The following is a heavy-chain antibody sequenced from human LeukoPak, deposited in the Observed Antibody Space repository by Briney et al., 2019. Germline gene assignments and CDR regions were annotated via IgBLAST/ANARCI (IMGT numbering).Heavy chain of an antibody. CDR3: ARRGYCSSTSCYIGNFDY. CDR1: RFTFNEYA. J-gene: IGHJ4*02. D-gene: IGHD2-2*02. Sequence: PGGSLRLSCAAPRFTFNEYAMHWVRQTPGKGLEWVALISYDGYDKSYADSVRGRFTISRDNAKNSLYLQMNSLRAEDTAVYYCARRGYCSSTSCYIGNFDYWGQGTLVTVSS. V-gene: IGHV3-30-3*01. CDR2: ISYDGYDK.